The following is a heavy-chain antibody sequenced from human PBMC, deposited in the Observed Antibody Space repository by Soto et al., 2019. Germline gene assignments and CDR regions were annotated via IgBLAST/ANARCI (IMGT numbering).Heavy chain of an antibody. J-gene: IGHJ4*02. CDR3: ARDLGPSYSSGWYDY. CDR2: IIPIFGTA. V-gene: IGHV1-69*13. D-gene: IGHD6-19*01. Sequence: ASVKVSCKASGGTFSSYAISWVRQATGQGLEWMGGIIPIFGTANYAQKFQGRVTITADESTSTAYMELSSLRSEDTAVYYCARDLGPSYSSGWYDYWGQGTLVTVSS. CDR1: GGTFSSYA.